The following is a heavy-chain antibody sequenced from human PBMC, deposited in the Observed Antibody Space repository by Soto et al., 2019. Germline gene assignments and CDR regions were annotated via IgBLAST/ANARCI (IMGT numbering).Heavy chain of an antibody. J-gene: IGHJ4*02. CDR3: ARGAKGQWLVDF. V-gene: IGHV3-74*01. CDR2: LNSDGSNT. CDR1: GFTFSNYW. Sequence: VQLVESGGGLVQPGGSLRLSCVGSGFTFSNYWMHWVRQTPGEGLVWVSRLNSDGSNTDYADSVKGRFSISRDNAKNTVYLQMNSLRADDTALYYCARGAKGQWLVDFWGQGTLVTVSS. D-gene: IGHD6-19*01.